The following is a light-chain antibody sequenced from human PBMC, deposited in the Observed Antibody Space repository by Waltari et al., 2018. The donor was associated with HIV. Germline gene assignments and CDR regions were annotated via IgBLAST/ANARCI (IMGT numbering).Light chain of an antibody. CDR2: KDT. V-gene: IGLV3-25*03. CDR1: ALSKQS. Sequence: SFELTQPPSVSVSPGQTATITCSGDALSKQSSYWYQQKPGQAPVVVIYKDTERPSGIPERFSGSSSGTTVTLTISGVQAEDEADYYCQSADTSGTRVFASGTKVTVL. J-gene: IGLJ1*01. CDR3: QSADTSGTRV.